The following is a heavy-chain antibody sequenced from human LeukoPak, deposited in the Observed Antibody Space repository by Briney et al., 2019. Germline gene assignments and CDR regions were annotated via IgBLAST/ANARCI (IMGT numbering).Heavy chain of an antibody. CDR1: GFTLSNYN. Sequence: GGSLRLSCAASGFTLSNYNMNWVRQAPGKGLEWVSSISGSSSYLFFADSVKGRFTISRDNTKNSLYLQMNSLRAEDTAVYYCARQVVEMATIGIPGNYYYYYYMDVWGKGTTVTISS. D-gene: IGHD5-24*01. J-gene: IGHJ6*03. V-gene: IGHV3-21*01. CDR2: ISGSSSYL. CDR3: ARQVVEMATIGIPGNYYYYYYMDV.